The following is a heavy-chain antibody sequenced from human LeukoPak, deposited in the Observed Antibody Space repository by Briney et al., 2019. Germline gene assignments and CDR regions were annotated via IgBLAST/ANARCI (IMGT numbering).Heavy chain of an antibody. D-gene: IGHD4-17*01. CDR2: IIPILGIA. CDR3: ASGHDYGDYGPESCVY. J-gene: IGHJ4*02. Sequence: SVKVSCKASGGTFSSYTISWVRQAPGQGLEWMGRIIPILGIANYAQKFQGRVTITADKSMSTAYMELSSLRSEDTAVYYCASGHDYGDYGPESCVYWGQGTLVTVSS. CDR1: GGTFSSYT. V-gene: IGHV1-69*02.